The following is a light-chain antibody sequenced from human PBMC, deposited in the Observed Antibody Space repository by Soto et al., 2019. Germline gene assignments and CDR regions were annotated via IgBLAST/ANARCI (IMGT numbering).Light chain of an antibody. CDR3: QQRSNRIT. Sequence: EIVMTQSPATLSFFRREIAILPCRASQSVAGSLAWYQQKPGQAPRLLIYDISTRAAAIPARFSGSGSGTDFTLTVSSLEPEDFALYYCQQRSNRITFGQGTRLEIK. CDR1: QSVAGS. CDR2: DIS. V-gene: IGKV3-11*01. J-gene: IGKJ5*01.